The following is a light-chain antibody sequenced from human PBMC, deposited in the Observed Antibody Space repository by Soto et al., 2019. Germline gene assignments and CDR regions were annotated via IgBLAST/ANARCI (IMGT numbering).Light chain of an antibody. V-gene: IGLV1-40*01. J-gene: IGLJ1*01. CDR3: QTYDSSLTVLYV. Sequence: QSVLTQPPSVSGAPGQRVTISCTGSSSNIGAGFDVHWYQQVPGTAPKLLIYGNNNRASGVPDRFSGSKSGTSASLAITGLQAEDEADYYCQTYDSSLTVLYVFGGGTKVTVL. CDR2: GNN. CDR1: SSNIGAGFD.